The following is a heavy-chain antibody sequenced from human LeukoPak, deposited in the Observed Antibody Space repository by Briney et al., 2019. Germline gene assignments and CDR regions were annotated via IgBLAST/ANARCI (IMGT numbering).Heavy chain of an antibody. CDR3: AKERDYGPADY. J-gene: IGHJ4*02. Sequence: GGSLRLSCAASGFIFKKHAMSWVRQAPGKGLEWVSGLSGSGGSTDYADLVRGRFTVSRDNSKNTLFLQMNSLRAEDTAIYYCAKERDYGPADYWGQGTLVTVSS. D-gene: IGHD4/OR15-4a*01. CDR1: GFIFKKHA. CDR2: LSGSGGST. V-gene: IGHV3-23*01.